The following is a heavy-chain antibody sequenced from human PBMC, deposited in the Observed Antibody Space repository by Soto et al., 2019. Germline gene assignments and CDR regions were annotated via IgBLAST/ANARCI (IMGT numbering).Heavy chain of an antibody. CDR1: GGTFSTST. Sequence: QVQLVQSGAEMKKPGSSVKVSCKASGGTFSTSTFTWVRQAPGQGLEWMGRTIPILDVADYAQDFQGRVTITADKSTSTAYMELTSLTSKDTAVYYCARDSPIGSTYSGYDAIDSWGQGTLVTVSS. J-gene: IGHJ4*02. CDR3: ARDSPIGSTYSGYDAIDS. D-gene: IGHD5-12*01. V-gene: IGHV1-69*08. CDR2: TIPILDVA.